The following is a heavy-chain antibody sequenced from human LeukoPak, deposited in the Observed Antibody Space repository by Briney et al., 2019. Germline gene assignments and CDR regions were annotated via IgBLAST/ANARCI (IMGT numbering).Heavy chain of an antibody. CDR3: ARVEEGYGSGRRENYYYYYMDV. Sequence: SETLSLTCTVSGGSISSYYWSWIRQPPGQGLEWIGYINSSGSTNYNPSLKSRVTISVDTSKNQFSLKLNSVTAADTAVYYCARVEEGYGSGRRENYYYYYMDVWGKGTTVTISS. D-gene: IGHD3-10*01. CDR1: GGSISSYY. CDR2: INSSGST. V-gene: IGHV4-59*01. J-gene: IGHJ6*03.